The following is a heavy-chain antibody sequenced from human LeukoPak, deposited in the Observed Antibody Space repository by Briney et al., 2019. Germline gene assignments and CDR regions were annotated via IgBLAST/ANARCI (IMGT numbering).Heavy chain of an antibody. V-gene: IGHV1-69*04. J-gene: IGHJ5*02. CDR3: ARGPGVVVAARVGFDP. CDR1: GGTFSSYA. D-gene: IGHD2-15*01. Sequence: SVKVSCKASGGTFSSYAISWVRQAPGQGLEWMGRIIPILGIANYAQKFQGRVTITADKSTSTAYMELSSLRSEDTAVYYCARGPGVVVAARVGFDPWGQGTLVTVSS. CDR2: IIPILGIA.